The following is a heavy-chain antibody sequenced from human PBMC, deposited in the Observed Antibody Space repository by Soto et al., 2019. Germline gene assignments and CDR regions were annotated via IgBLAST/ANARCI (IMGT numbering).Heavy chain of an antibody. CDR3: ARDLGFSSSGWYVDY. J-gene: IGHJ4*02. V-gene: IGHV4-4*02. D-gene: IGHD6-19*01. CDR2: IYHSGST. Sequence: SETLSLTCAVSGGSISSSNWWSWVRQPPGKGLEWIGEIYHSGSTNYNPSLKSRVTISVDKSKIQFSLKLSSVTAADTAVYYCARDLGFSSSGWYVDYWGQGTLVTVSS. CDR1: GGSISSSNW.